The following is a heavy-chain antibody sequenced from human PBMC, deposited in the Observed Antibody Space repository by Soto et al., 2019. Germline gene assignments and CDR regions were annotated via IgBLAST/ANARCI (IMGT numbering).Heavy chain of an antibody. CDR3: ASRPPASCSSTSCYVGWFDP. D-gene: IGHD2-2*01. V-gene: IGHV4-39*01. Sequence: QLQLQESGPGLVTPSETLSLTCTVSGGSIARSSYYWGWIRQPPGKGPEWIGTIYYSGSTYYNPSLKSRLTISVDTSKNQFSLKLTSVTAADTAVYYCASRPPASCSSTSCYVGWFDPWGQGTLVTVSS. J-gene: IGHJ5*02. CDR1: GGSIARSSYY. CDR2: IYYSGST.